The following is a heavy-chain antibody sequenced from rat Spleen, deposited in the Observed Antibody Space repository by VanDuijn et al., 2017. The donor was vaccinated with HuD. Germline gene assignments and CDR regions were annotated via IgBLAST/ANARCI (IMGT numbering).Heavy chain of an antibody. Sequence: EVQLVESGGGLVQPGRSLKLSCAASGFTFSDYNMAWVRQAPKKGLEWVATISYDGSRTYYRDSVKGRFTISRDNTKNTLYPQMDSLRSEDTATYYCARHPQLGVFWYFDFWGPGTMVTVSS. CDR2: ISYDGSRT. V-gene: IGHV5S10*01. CDR1: GFTFSDYN. D-gene: IGHD5-1*01. J-gene: IGHJ1*01. CDR3: ARHPQLGVFWYFDF.